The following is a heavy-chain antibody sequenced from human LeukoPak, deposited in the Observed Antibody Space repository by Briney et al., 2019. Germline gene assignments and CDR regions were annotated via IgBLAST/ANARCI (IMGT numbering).Heavy chain of an antibody. Sequence: GGSLRLSCAASGFSFSRYWMSWVRQAPGKGLEWVAKIKEDGSEKYYVDSVKGRFSISRDNAKNLMYLEMNSLRDADTAVYYCASVAVAGAYAFDIWGQGTMVTVSS. J-gene: IGHJ3*02. CDR3: ASVAVAGAYAFDI. D-gene: IGHD6-19*01. CDR2: IKEDGSEK. V-gene: IGHV3-7*01. CDR1: GFSFSRYW.